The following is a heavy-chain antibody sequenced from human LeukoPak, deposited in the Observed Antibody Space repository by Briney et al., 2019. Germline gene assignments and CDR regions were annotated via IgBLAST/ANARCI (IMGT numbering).Heavy chain of an antibody. CDR3: ARAPSGYCSSTRCYGPEF. J-gene: IGHJ4*02. CDR2: ISYDGSNK. V-gene: IGHV3-30*19. D-gene: IGHD2-2*01. Sequence: GGSLRLSCVASGFIFSSYGMHWVRQAPDKGLKWVAVISYDGSNKYYAESVKGRFSISRDNSENTLHLQMNSLRADDMGIYYCARAPSGYCSSTRCYGPEFWGQGALVTVSS. CDR1: GFIFSSYG.